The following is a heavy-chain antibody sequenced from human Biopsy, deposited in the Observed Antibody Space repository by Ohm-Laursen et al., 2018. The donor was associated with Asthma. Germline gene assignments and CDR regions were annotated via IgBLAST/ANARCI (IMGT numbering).Heavy chain of an antibody. Sequence: SLRLSCAASGFSFNSYGMHWVRQAPGKGLEWVAVIWYDGSNKYYADSVKGRFTISRDNSKNTLYLQLNSLRAEDTAVYYCARSIYDFWSGYYGMDVWGQGTTVTVSS. CDR2: IWYDGSNK. V-gene: IGHV3-33*08. J-gene: IGHJ6*02. D-gene: IGHD3-3*01. CDR3: ARSIYDFWSGYYGMDV. CDR1: GFSFNSYG.